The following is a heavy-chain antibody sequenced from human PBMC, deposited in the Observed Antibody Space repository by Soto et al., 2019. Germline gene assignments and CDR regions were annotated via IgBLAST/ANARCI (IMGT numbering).Heavy chain of an antibody. CDR1: GGSVSSGSYY. CDR3: AREWLLGQKLFDY. J-gene: IGHJ4*02. Sequence: KTSETLSLTCTVSGGSVSSGSYYWSWIRQPPGKGLEWIGYIYYSGSTNYNPSLKSRVTISVDTSKNQFSLKLSSVTAADTAVYYCAREWLLGQKLFDYWGQGTLVTVSS. V-gene: IGHV4-61*01. D-gene: IGHD3-22*01. CDR2: IYYSGST.